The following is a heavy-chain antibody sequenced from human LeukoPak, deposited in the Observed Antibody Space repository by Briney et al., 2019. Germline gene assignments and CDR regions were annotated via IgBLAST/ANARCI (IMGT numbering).Heavy chain of an antibody. CDR3: ARRGIAAAGLTYFDY. D-gene: IGHD6-13*01. CDR2: INPNSGGT. Sequence: ASVTVSCTSSGYTFTGYYMNWVRQAPGQGLEWMGWINPNSGGTNYAQKFQGRVTMTRDTSISTAYMEPSRLRSDDTAVYYCARRGIAAAGLTYFDYWGQGTLVTVSS. J-gene: IGHJ4*02. CDR1: GYTFTGYY. V-gene: IGHV1-2*02.